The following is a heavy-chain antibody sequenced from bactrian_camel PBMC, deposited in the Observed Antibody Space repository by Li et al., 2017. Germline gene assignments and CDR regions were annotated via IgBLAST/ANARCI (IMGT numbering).Heavy chain of an antibody. CDR1: GFNLYGSD. Sequence: HVQLVESGGDSVQAGGSLTLSCSASGFNLYGSDIAWYRQSTGTECEWVATLGGGRRAYYGDPVKGRFTISQDNAKNTVYLQMNSLKPEDTAVYYCAPERGSCYGADWGQGTQVTVS. V-gene: IGHV3S55*01. CDR3: APERGSCYGAD. CDR2: LGGGRRA. D-gene: IGHD5*01. J-gene: IGHJ4*01.